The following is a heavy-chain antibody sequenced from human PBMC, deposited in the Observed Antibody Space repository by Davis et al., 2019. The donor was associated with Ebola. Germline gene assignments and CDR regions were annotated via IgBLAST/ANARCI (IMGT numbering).Heavy chain of an antibody. CDR1: GFTLTDYY. Sequence: ASVKVSCKAFGFTLTDYYIHWVRQAPGQGLEWMGWINPNSGGTIYAQRFQGSVTMTRDTSISTVYMDLSGLRSDDTAVYYCARGKSGSYNWLDPWGQGTLVTSSS. V-gene: IGHV1-2*02. J-gene: IGHJ5*02. CDR2: INPNSGGT. D-gene: IGHD3-10*01. CDR3: ARGKSGSYNWLDP.